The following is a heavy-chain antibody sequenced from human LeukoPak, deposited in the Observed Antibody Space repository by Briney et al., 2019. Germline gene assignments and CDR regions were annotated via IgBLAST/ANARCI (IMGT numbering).Heavy chain of an antibody. Sequence: SETLSLTRTVSGGSISSGGYYWSWIRQHPGKGLEWIGYIYYSGSTYYNPSLKSRVTISVDTSKNQFSLKLSSVTAADTAVYYCARGARAKCYDFWSGYFWFDPWGQGTLVTVSS. CDR3: ARGARAKCYDFWSGYFWFDP. CDR1: GGSISSGGYY. J-gene: IGHJ5*02. V-gene: IGHV4-31*03. CDR2: IYYSGST. D-gene: IGHD3-3*01.